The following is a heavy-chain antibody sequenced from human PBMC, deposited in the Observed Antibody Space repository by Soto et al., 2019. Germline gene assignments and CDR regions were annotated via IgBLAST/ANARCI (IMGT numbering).Heavy chain of an antibody. CDR3: AKSRRTVTTDYFDY. CDR1: GFTFRSYG. V-gene: IGHV3-30*18. Sequence: QAQLVESGGGVVQPGRSPRLSCGASGFTFRSYGMHWVRQAPGKGLEWVAVIPYDGRNKDYADSVKGRFTISRDNSKNALSLQMNSLRPEDTAVYYCAKSRRTVTTDYFDYWGQGTLVTVSS. CDR2: IPYDGRNK. J-gene: IGHJ4*02. D-gene: IGHD4-17*01.